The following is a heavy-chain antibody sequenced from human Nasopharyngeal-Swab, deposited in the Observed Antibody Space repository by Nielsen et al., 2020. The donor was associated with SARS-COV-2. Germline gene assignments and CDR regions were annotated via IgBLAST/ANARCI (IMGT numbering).Heavy chain of an antibody. J-gene: IGHJ4*02. CDR1: RFTFSSYA. Sequence: ESLKISCAASRFTFSSYAMSLVRQAPGKGLEWVSAISGSGGSTYYADSVKGRFTISRDNSKNTLYLQMNSLRAEDTAVYYCAKRPYCGSNSCYYYFDYWGQGTLVTVSS. V-gene: IGHV3-23*01. CDR3: AKRPYCGSNSCYYYFDY. CDR2: ISGSGGST. D-gene: IGHD2-2*01.